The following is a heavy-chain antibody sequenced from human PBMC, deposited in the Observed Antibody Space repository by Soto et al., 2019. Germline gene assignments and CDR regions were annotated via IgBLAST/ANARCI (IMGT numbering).Heavy chain of an antibody. CDR3: ARDWRYSSGLDY. D-gene: IGHD6-19*01. V-gene: IGHV1-46*02. Sequence: GASVKVSCKASGFSINNHFMHWIRQAPGQGLEWMGIMSASGDAQKSSKRFQGRISMTWDTSSSTIYLEVNSLTSEDTAVYYCARDWRYSSGLDYWGQGTLVTSPQ. J-gene: IGHJ4*02. CDR2: MSASGDAQ. CDR1: GFSINNHF.